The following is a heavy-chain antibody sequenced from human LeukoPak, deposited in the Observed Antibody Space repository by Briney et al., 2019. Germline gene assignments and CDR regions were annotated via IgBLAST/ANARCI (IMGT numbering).Heavy chain of an antibody. CDR1: XG. CDR3: ARGWRPYYYDSSGYYPMGY. CDR2: XSAXXGNT. Sequence: XGISXXRQAPGQGREGXGXXSAXXGNTNYAQKLQGRVTITTDTSTSTAYMELRSLRSDDTAVYYCARGWRPYYYDSSGYYPMGYWGQGTLVTVSS. V-gene: IGHV1-18*01. J-gene: IGHJ4*02. D-gene: IGHD3-22*01.